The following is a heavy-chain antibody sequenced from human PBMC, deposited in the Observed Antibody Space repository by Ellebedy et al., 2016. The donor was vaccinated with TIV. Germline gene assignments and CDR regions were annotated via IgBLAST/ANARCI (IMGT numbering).Heavy chain of an antibody. CDR2: INHSGST. D-gene: IGHD2-15*01. CDR1: GGSFSGYY. V-gene: IGHV4-34*01. J-gene: IGHJ5*02. CDR3: ARVGRSGGSPVQSYNWFDP. Sequence: SETLSLTCAVYGGSFSGYYWSWIRQPPGKGLEWIGEINHSGSTNYNPSLKSRVTISVDTSKNQFSLKLSSVTAADTAVYYCARVGRSGGSPVQSYNWFDPWGQGTLVTVSS.